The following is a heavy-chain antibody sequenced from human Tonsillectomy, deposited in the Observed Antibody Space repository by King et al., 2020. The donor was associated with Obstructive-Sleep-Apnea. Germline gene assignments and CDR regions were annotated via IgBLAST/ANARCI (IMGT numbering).Heavy chain of an antibody. D-gene: IGHD6-25*01. J-gene: IGHJ5*02. V-gene: IGHV4-59*01. Sequence: VQLQESGPGLVKPSETLSLTCTVSGGSFSSYYWSWIRQPPGKGLEGIGYLCWRGCTHLNPSLKSRFTMSVDSYKNQVSLKLSSVTAADTALYYCARDRWFSGSSWFDPWGQGTLVSVSS. CDR1: GGSFSSYY. CDR2: LCWRGCT. CDR3: ARDRWFSGSSWFDP.